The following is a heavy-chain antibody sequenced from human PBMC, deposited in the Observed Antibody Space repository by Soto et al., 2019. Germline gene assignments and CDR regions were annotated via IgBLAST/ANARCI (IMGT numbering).Heavy chain of an antibody. CDR3: ARDRVQFGRNPHYGMDV. V-gene: IGHV6-1*01. CDR2: TYYRSKWYN. CDR1: GDSVSSNSAA. J-gene: IGHJ6*02. D-gene: IGHD1-1*01. Sequence: SQTFSLTCAISGDSVSSNSAAWNWIRQSPSRGLEWLGRTYYRSKWYNDYAVSVKSRITINPDTSKNQFSLQLNYVTPEDTAVYYCARDRVQFGRNPHYGMDVWGQGTTVTVSS.